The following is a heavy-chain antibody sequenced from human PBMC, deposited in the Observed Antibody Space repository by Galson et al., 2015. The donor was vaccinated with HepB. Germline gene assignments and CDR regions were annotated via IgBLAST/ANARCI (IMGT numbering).Heavy chain of an antibody. Sequence: SLRLSCAASGFTFSSYAMSWVRQAPGKGLEWVSAISGSGGSTYYADSVKGRFTISRDNSENTLYLQMNSLIAEDTAVYYCAKDNPWGSGSYHPWGYYYGMDVWGQGTTVTVSS. J-gene: IGHJ6*02. CDR1: GFTFSSYA. V-gene: IGHV3-23*01. CDR2: ISGSGGST. D-gene: IGHD3-10*01. CDR3: AKDNPWGSGSYHPWGYYYGMDV.